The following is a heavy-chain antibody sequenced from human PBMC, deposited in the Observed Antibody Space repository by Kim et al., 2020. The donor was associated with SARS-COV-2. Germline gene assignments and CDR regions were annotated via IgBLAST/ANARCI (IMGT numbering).Heavy chain of an antibody. CDR1: GFTFSSHW. J-gene: IGHJ4*02. CDR3: ARRQFTSGWYYFDY. D-gene: IGHD6-19*01. V-gene: IGHV3-74*01. CDR2: INSDGSTI. Sequence: GGSLRLSCAASGFTFSSHWMHWVRQAPGKGLVWVSRINSDGSTISYADSVKGRFTISRDNAKNTLYLQMNSLRAEDTAVYYCARRQFTSGWYYFDYWGKGTVVTV.